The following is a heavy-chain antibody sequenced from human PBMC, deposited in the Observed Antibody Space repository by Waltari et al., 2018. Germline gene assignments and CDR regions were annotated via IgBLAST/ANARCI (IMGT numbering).Heavy chain of an antibody. CDR3: ATRHLLQGLVETAY. D-gene: IGHD1-26*01. CDR1: GYHFTNFA. Sequence: QVQVLQSGAEVKKPGASVKISCQVSGYHFTNFAVHWVRLAPGQKFEWLGWVNVGVGSTKTSQKFNDRLTFTKDTSATTVYMELRGLTSQDTAVYYCATRHLLQGLVETAYWGQGTQANVST. J-gene: IGHJ4*02. CDR2: VNVGVGST. V-gene: IGHV1-3*01.